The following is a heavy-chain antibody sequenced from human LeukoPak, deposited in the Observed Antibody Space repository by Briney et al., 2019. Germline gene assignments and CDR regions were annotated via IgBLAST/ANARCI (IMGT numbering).Heavy chain of an antibody. CDR2: IYSGGST. J-gene: IGHJ3*02. CDR1: GFTVSSNY. CDR3: ARGRGVVISAFDI. D-gene: IGHD3-22*01. V-gene: IGHV3-53*05. Sequence: GGSLRLSCAASGFTVSSNYMSWVRQAPGKGLEWVSVIYSGGSTYYADSVKGRFTISRDNSKNTLYLQMNSLRAEDTAVYYCARGRGVVISAFDIWGQGTMVTVSS.